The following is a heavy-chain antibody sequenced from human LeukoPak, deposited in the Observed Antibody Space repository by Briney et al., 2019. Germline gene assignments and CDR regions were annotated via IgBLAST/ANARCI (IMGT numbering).Heavy chain of an antibody. CDR3: ARVERGVHFDY. CDR2: IHYSGTT. CDR1: GRSIGYYY. V-gene: IGHV4-59*01. D-gene: IGHD3-10*01. J-gene: IGHJ4*02. Sequence: PSETLSLTCTVSGRSIGYYYWSWIRQPPGKGQEWIAYIHYSGTTTYNPSLKSRVTMSVDTSKNHFSLKLTSVTAADAAVYYCARVERGVHFDYWGQGALVTVSS.